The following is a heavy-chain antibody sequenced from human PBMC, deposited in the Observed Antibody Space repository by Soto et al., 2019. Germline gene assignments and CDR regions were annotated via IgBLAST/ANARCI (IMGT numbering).Heavy chain of an antibody. CDR2: IYPGDSDT. V-gene: IGHV5-51*01. CDR3: ARLQQQLIAYYYYGMDV. D-gene: IGHD6-13*01. Sequence: GEALKISCKGSGYSFTSYWIGWVRQMPGKGLEWMGIIYPGDSDTRYSPSFQGQVTISADKSISTAYLQWSSLKASDTAMYYCARLQQQLIAYYYYGMDVWGQGTTVTVSS. J-gene: IGHJ6*02. CDR1: GYSFTSYW.